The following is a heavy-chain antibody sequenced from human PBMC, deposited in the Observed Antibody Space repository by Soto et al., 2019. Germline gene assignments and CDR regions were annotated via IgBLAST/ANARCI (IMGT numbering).Heavy chain of an antibody. CDR3: ARDIDGPLLESCD. Sequence: HPGGSLRLSCAASGFTVSSNYMSWVRQAPGKGLEWVSVIYSGGSTYYADSVKGRFTISRDSSKNTLYLQMNSLRAEDTAVYYCARDIDGPLLESCDWGQGTLVTVSS. D-gene: IGHD3-3*01. CDR1: GFTVSSNY. V-gene: IGHV3-66*01. CDR2: IYSGGST. J-gene: IGHJ4*02.